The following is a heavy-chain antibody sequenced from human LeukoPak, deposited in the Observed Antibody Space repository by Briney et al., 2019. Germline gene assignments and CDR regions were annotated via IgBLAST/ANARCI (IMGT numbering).Heavy chain of an antibody. CDR2: IYPGDSDT. CDR1: GYTFTGYY. J-gene: IGHJ4*02. D-gene: IGHD1-7*01. Sequence: ASVKVSCKASGYTFTGYYMHWVRQAPGQGLEWMGIIYPGDSDTRYSPSFQGQVTISADKSISTAYLQWSSLKASDTAMYYCAEGITGTTKWGQGTLVTVSS. CDR3: AEGITGTTK. V-gene: IGHV5-51*01.